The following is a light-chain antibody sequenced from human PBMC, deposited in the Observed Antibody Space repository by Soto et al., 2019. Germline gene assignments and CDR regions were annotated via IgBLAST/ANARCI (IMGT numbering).Light chain of an antibody. J-gene: IGKJ3*01. V-gene: IGKV3-11*01. Sequence: EIVLTQSPATLSLSPGERATLSCRASQSVTSNFAWYQQKPGQAPRLLIYDASKRATGVPARFSGSGSGTDFSLTIISLEPEDFAVYYCQQRGTWPPLFAFGPGTRVDI. CDR2: DAS. CDR1: QSVTSN. CDR3: QQRGTWPPLFA.